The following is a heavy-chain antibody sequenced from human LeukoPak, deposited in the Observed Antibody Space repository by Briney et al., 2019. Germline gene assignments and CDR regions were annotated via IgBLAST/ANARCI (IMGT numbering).Heavy chain of an antibody. CDR3: TKDGGLHLYYYYNYMDI. CDR1: GFTFNSYG. D-gene: IGHD5-24*01. J-gene: IGHJ6*03. Sequence: GGSLRLSCAASGFTFNSYGMHWVRQAPGKGLEWVAFIRYDGSYEYYADSVKGRFTISRDNSKTTLYLQMNSLRSEDTAVYYCTKDGGLHLYYYYNYMDIWGKGTTVTVSS. CDR2: IRYDGSYE. V-gene: IGHV3-30*02.